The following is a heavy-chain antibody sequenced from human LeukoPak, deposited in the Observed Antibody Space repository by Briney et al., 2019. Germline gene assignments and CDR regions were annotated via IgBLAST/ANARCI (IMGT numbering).Heavy chain of an antibody. CDR1: GFTFSSYG. D-gene: IGHD2-15*01. Sequence: GGSLRLSCAASGFTFSSYGMHWVRQAPGKGLEGVAVISYDGSNKYYADSVKGRFTISRDNSKNTLYLQMNSLRAEDTAVYYCAKGVYCSGGSCYSYYYYGMDVWGKGTTVTVSS. V-gene: IGHV3-30*18. CDR2: ISYDGSNK. J-gene: IGHJ6*04. CDR3: AKGVYCSGGSCYSYYYYGMDV.